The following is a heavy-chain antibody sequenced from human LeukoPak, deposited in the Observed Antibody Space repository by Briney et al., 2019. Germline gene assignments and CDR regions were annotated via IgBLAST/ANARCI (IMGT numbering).Heavy chain of an antibody. Sequence: SETLSLTCTVSGGSISTYYWSWIRQPPGKGLEWIGYIYYTGITKYNPSLKSRITILVDTSKNQFSLRLSSVTAADTAIYYCARGGSWFYYFDYWGQGALVTVSS. J-gene: IGHJ4*02. D-gene: IGHD6-13*01. V-gene: IGHV4-59*01. CDR3: ARGGSWFYYFDY. CDR1: GGSISTYY. CDR2: IYYTGIT.